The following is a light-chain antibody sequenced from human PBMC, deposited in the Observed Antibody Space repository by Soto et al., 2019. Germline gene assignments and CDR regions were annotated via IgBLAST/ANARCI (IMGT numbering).Light chain of an antibody. CDR1: SSDVGGYNY. CDR3: SAYTGSSLV. CDR2: EVN. V-gene: IGLV2-14*01. J-gene: IGLJ2*01. Sequence: QSALTQPASVSGSPGQSITISCTGTSSDVGGYNYVSWYQQHPGKAPKVVIYEVNNRSSGVSNRFSGSKSANTASLTISGLQAEDEADYYCSAYTGSSLVFGGGTKLTVL.